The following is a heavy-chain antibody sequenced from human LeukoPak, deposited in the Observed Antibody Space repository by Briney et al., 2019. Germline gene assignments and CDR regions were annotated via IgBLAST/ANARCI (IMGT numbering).Heavy chain of an antibody. Sequence: ASVKVSCKASGYTFTGYYMHWVRQAPGQGLEWMGWINPNSGGTNYAQKFQGRVTMTRDTSISTAYMELSRLRSDDTAVYYCVRDFYCSSTSCSHWGQGTLVTVSS. CDR1: GYTFTGYY. CDR3: VRDFYCSSTSCSH. D-gene: IGHD2-2*01. J-gene: IGHJ4*02. V-gene: IGHV1-2*02. CDR2: INPNSGGT.